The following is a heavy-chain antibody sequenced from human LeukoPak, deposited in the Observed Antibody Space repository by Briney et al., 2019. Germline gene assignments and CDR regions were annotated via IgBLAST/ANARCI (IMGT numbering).Heavy chain of an antibody. Sequence: GGSLRLSCAASGFTFSSYSMNWVRQAPGKGLEWVSSISSSSSYIYYADSVKGRFTISRDNAKNSLYLQLNSLRAEDTAVYYCARLYSSSWYSAFDIWGQGTMVTVSS. J-gene: IGHJ3*02. D-gene: IGHD6-13*01. CDR2: ISSSSSYI. CDR3: ARLYSSSWYSAFDI. CDR1: GFTFSSYS. V-gene: IGHV3-21*01.